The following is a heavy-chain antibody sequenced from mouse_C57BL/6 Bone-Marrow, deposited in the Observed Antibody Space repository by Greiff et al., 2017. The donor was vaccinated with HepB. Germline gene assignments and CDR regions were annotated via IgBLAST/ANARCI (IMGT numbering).Heavy chain of an antibody. CDR3: ARKGRQLRLRAMDY. J-gene: IGHJ4*01. Sequence: VKLMESGAELARPGASVKLSCKASGYTFTSYGISLVKQSTGQGLEWIGEIYPRSGNTYYNEKFKGKATLTADKASSTAYMELRSLTSEDSAVYFCARKGRQLRLRAMDYWGQGTSVTVSS. CDR1: GYTFTSYG. D-gene: IGHD3-2*02. CDR2: IYPRSGNT. V-gene: IGHV1-81*01.